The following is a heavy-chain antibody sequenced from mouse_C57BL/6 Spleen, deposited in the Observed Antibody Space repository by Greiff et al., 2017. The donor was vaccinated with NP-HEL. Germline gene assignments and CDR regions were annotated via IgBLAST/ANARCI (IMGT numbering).Heavy chain of an antibody. CDR2: TNPTNGRT. CDR1: GYTFTSYW. J-gene: IGHJ2*01. V-gene: IGHV1S81*02. Sequence: VQLQQSGAELVKAGASVKMSCKASGYTFTSYWMHWVKQRLGQGLEWFAETNPTNGRTYYNEKFKSKATLTVDKSSSTAYMLLSGPTFEDSAVYDCARIKKIVATYFDYWGQGTTRTGAS. CDR3: ARIKKIVATYFDY. D-gene: IGHD1-1*01.